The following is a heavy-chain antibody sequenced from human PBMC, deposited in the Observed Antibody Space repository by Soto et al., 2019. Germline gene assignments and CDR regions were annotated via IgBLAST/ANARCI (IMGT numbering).Heavy chain of an antibody. V-gene: IGHV4-59*12. CDR1: GGSMINYS. J-gene: IGHJ4*02. CDR2: IFYSGGT. Sequence: SETLSLTCTVSGGSMINYSWSWIRQPPGKGLEWIAYIFYSGGTKYNPSFESRVIVSVDTSRNQFSLKLSSVTAADTAVYYCARVPAYWGQGSLVTVSS. CDR3: ARVPAY.